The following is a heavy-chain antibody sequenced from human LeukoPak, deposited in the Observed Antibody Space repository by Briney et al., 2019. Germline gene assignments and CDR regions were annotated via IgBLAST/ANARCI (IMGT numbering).Heavy chain of an antibody. CDR3: ARLTVRGVRGYYYMDV. D-gene: IGHD3-10*01. CDR1: GGSMNSGSYY. J-gene: IGHJ6*03. V-gene: IGHV4-61*02. Sequence: PSQTLSLTCTVSGGSMNSGSYYWSWIRQSAGKGLEWIGRIYSSGSTNYNPSLKSRVTISVDTSKNQFSLKLSSVTAADTAVYYCARLTVRGVRGYYYMDVWGKGTTVTISS. CDR2: IYSSGST.